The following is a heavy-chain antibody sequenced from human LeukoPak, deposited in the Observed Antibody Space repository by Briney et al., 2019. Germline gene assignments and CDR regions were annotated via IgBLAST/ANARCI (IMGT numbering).Heavy chain of an antibody. D-gene: IGHD5-18*01. CDR2: IIPIFGTA. Sequence: SVKVSCKASGGTFSSYAISWVRQAPGQGLEWMGRIIPIFGTANYAQKFQGRVTINTDESPSTAYMELSSLRSDDTAVYYCATPVKRGYSYGYYVYWGQGTLVTVSS. CDR1: GGTFSSYA. J-gene: IGHJ4*02. V-gene: IGHV1-69*05. CDR3: ATPVKRGYSYGYYVY.